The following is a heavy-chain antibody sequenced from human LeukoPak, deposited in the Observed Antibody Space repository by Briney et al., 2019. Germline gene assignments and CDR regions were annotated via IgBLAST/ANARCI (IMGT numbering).Heavy chain of an antibody. CDR3: ARGSCSSTSCYEDDYYGMDV. D-gene: IGHD2-2*01. CDR2: IWYDGSNK. Sequence: GGSLRLSCAASGFTFSSYGMHWVRQAPGGGLEWVAVIWYDGSNKYYADSVKGRFTISRDNSKNTLYLQMNSLRAEDTAVYYCARGSCSSTSCYEDDYYGMDVWGQGTTVTVSS. J-gene: IGHJ6*02. CDR1: GFTFSSYG. V-gene: IGHV3-33*01.